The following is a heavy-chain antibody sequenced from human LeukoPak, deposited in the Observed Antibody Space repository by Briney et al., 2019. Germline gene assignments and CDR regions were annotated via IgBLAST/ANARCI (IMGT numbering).Heavy chain of an antibody. Sequence: GASVKVSCKASGYTFTSYGISWVRQAPGQGLEWMGWISAYNGNTNYAQKLQGRVTMTTDTSTSTAYMELSSLRSEDTAVYYCASYTVVTPTYYYYYMDVWGKGTTVTVSS. J-gene: IGHJ6*03. CDR3: ASYTVVTPTYYYYYMDV. V-gene: IGHV1-18*01. D-gene: IGHD4-23*01. CDR1: GYTFTSYG. CDR2: ISAYNGNT.